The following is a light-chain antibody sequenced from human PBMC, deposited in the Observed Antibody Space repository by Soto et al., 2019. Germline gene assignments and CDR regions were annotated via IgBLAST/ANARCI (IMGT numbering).Light chain of an antibody. CDR3: CSYTFSYVA. V-gene: IGLV2-11*01. CDR2: DVN. J-gene: IGLJ2*01. Sequence: QSALTQPPSVSGSPGQSVAISCSPITSDVGGYNYVSWYKQYPGKAPKLIIYDVNKRTSGVPYRFSGSKSGNTASLTISGLQADDEADYYCCSYTFSYVAFGGGTKLTVL. CDR1: TSDVGGYNY.